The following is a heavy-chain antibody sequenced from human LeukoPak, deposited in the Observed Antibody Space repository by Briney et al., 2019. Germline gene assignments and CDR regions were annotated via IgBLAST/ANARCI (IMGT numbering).Heavy chain of an antibody. D-gene: IGHD5-24*01. CDR1: GGTFSSYA. CDR2: IIPIFGTA. J-gene: IGHJ5*02. Sequence: ASVKVSCKASGGTFSSYAISWVRQAPGQGLEWMGGIIPIFGTANYAQKFQGRVTITTDESTSTAYMELSSLRSEDTAVYYCARGVGWLQSGCWFDPWGQGTLVTVSS. V-gene: IGHV1-69*05. CDR3: ARGVGWLQSGCWFDP.